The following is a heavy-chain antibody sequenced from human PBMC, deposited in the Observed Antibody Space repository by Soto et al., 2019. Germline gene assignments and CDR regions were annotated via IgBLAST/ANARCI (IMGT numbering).Heavy chain of an antibody. D-gene: IGHD2-8*02. V-gene: IGHV4-34*01. CDR2: INHSGST. J-gene: IGHJ4*02. CDR3: ARDKITGLFDY. Sequence: QVQLQQWGAGLLKPSETPSLTCAVYGGSFSGYYWTWIRQPPGTGLEWIGEINHSGSTNYNPSLKSRVTIPVDTSQKQFSLKLTPVTAAHTAVYYCARDKITGLFDYRGQRSLVTVSS. CDR1: GGSFSGYY.